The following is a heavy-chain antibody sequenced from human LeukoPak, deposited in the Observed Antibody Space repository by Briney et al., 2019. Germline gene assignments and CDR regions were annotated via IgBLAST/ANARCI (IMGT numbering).Heavy chain of an antibody. Sequence: SETLSLTCTVSGGSISSYYWSWIRQPAGKGLEWIGRIYTSGSTNYNPSLKSRVTMSVDTSKNQFSLKLSSVTAADTAVYYCASVRGYSSGWYTSGFDPWGQGTLVTVSS. D-gene: IGHD6-19*01. CDR3: ASVRGYSSGWYTSGFDP. J-gene: IGHJ5*02. CDR2: IYTSGST. V-gene: IGHV4-4*07. CDR1: GGSISSYY.